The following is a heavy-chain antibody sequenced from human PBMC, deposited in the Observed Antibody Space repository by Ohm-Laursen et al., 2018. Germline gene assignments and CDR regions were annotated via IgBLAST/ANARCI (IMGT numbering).Heavy chain of an antibody. CDR2: IYTSGST. Sequence: GTLSLTCTVSGGSISSYYWSWIRKPAGKGLEWIGRIYTSGSTNYNPSLKSRVTMSVDTSKNQFSLKLSSVTAADTAVYYCARDGKATIFGVVIRYFDYWGQGTLVTVSS. J-gene: IGHJ4*02. D-gene: IGHD3-3*01. V-gene: IGHV4-4*07. CDR1: GGSISSYY. CDR3: ARDGKATIFGVVIRYFDY.